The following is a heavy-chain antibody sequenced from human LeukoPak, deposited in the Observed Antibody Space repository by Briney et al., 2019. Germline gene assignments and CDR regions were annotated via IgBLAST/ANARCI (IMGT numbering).Heavy chain of an antibody. CDR1: GYTFTGYY. D-gene: IGHD3-3*01. V-gene: IGHV1-2*02. CDR3: ARGMIYDFWSGYSDYYYYYMDV. Sequence: GASVTVSCKASGYTFTGYYMHWVRQAPGQGLEWMGWINPNSGGTNYAQKFQGRVTMTRDTSISTAYMELSRLRSDDTAVYYCARGMIYDFWSGYSDYYYYYMDVWGKGTTVTVSS. J-gene: IGHJ6*03. CDR2: INPNSGGT.